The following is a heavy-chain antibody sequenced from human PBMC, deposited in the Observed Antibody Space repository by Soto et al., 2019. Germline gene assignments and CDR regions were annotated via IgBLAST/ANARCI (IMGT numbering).Heavy chain of an antibody. Sequence: QVQLQESGPGLLKPSETLSLTCTVSGGSISSYFYICVRQPPGKGLEWIGAVYYTGTTDYTPSLKSRVTISVDSSKTQFSLNLRSVTAADTAVYYCARDLAAVPRAFDYWGRGTLVTVSS. J-gene: IGHJ4*02. CDR2: VYYTGTT. V-gene: IGHV4-59*01. D-gene: IGHD6-13*01. CDR1: GGSISSYF. CDR3: ARDLAAVPRAFDY.